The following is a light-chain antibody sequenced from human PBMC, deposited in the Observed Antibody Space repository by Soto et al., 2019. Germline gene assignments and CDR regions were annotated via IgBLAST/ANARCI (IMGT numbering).Light chain of an antibody. CDR1: QGISSY. CDR2: AAS. Sequence: IQLTQSPSSLSASVGDRATITCRASQGISSYLAWYQQKPGKAPKLLIYAASTLQSGIPSRFSGSGSWTDITLTMSSLQPEDFQTYYCQQLNSYPSFGGGTKVEIK. J-gene: IGKJ4*01. CDR3: QQLNSYPS. V-gene: IGKV1-9*01.